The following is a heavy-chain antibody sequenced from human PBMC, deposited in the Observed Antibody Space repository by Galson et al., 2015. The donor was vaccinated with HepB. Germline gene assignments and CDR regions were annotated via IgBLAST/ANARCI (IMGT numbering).Heavy chain of an antibody. Sequence: SLRLSCAASGFTFSSYSMNWVRQAPGKGLEWVSSISSSSSYIYYADSVKGRFTISRDNAKNSLYLQMNSLRAEDTAVYYCARARIAAAGTKGGSSPTGDWGQGTLVTVSS. CDR3: ARARIAAAGTKGGSSPTGD. V-gene: IGHV3-21*01. J-gene: IGHJ4*02. D-gene: IGHD6-13*01. CDR2: ISSSSSYI. CDR1: GFTFSSYS.